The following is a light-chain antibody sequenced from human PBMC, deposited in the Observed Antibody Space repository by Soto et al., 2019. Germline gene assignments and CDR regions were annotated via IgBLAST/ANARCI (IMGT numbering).Light chain of an antibody. CDR1: GSNIGSNS. Sequence: QSVLTQPPSASGTPGQRVTISCSGSGSNIGSNSVNWYQQFPGTAPKLLIYNNNQRPSGVPDRISGSKSGTSASLAISGLQSEDEADYYCASCDDSLNGYVFGAGTKLTVL. CDR2: NNN. CDR3: ASCDDSLNGYV. J-gene: IGLJ1*01. V-gene: IGLV1-44*01.